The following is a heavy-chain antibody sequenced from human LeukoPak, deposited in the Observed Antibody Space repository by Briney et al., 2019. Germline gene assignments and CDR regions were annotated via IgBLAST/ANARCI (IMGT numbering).Heavy chain of an antibody. V-gene: IGHV3-23*01. CDR3: AKARGEDFWSGYYRGYVMDV. CDR2: ISGSGGST. J-gene: IGHJ6*01. Sequence: GGSLRLSCAASGFTFSSYAMSWVRQAPGKGLEWVSAISGSGGSTYYADSVKGRFTISRDNSKNTLYLQMNSLRAEDTAVYYCAKARGEDFWSGYYRGYVMDVWGQGTTVTVSS. D-gene: IGHD3-3*01. CDR1: GFTFSSYA.